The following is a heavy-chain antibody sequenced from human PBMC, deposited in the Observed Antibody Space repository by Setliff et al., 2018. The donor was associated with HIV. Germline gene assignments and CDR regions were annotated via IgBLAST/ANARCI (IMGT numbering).Heavy chain of an antibody. Sequence: ASVKVSCKASGYTFTDYFIHWVRQAPGQGLEWTGRINPSRHNTIYAPRYQGRVTMTRDTSISTAYMELGGLRSDDTAVYYCARNYGADSNYFDYWGQGTLVTVSS. J-gene: IGHJ4*02. CDR2: INPSRHNT. CDR3: ARNYGADSNYFDY. V-gene: IGHV1-2*06. CDR1: GYTFTDYF. D-gene: IGHD4-17*01.